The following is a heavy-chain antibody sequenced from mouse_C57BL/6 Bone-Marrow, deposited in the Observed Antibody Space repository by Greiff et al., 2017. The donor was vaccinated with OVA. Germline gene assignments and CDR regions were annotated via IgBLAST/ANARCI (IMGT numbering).Heavy chain of an antibody. J-gene: IGHJ4*01. D-gene: IGHD1-1*01. Sequence: VQLQQSGPELVKPGASVKISCKASGYTFTDYYMNWVKQSHGKSLEWIGDINPNNGGTSYNQKFKGKATLTVDKSSSTAYMELRSLTSEDSAVYYCARGATVVATRAMDDWGQGTSVTVSS. V-gene: IGHV1-26*01. CDR3: ARGATVVATRAMDD. CDR2: INPNNGGT. CDR1: GYTFTDYY.